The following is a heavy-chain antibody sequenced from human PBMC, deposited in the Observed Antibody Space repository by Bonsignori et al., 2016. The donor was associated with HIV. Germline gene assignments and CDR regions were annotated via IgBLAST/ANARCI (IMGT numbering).Heavy chain of an antibody. CDR3: ARETYDFWRGYYFDI. V-gene: IGHV3-48*03. Sequence: WIRQPPGKGLEWVSYISSSGSTIYYADSVKGRFTISRDNAKNSLYLQMNSLRAEDTAVYYCARETYDFWRGYYFDIWGQGTMVTVSS. J-gene: IGHJ3*02. D-gene: IGHD3-3*01. CDR2: ISSSGSTI.